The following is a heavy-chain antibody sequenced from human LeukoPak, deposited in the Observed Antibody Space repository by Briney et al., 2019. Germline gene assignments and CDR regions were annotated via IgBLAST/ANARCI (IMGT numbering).Heavy chain of an antibody. J-gene: IGHJ6*02. CDR1: GFTVSSNY. D-gene: IGHD4-17*01. V-gene: IGHV3-53*01. CDR3: ASLSTVTPSLDGMDV. CDR2: IYSGGST. Sequence: GGSLRLSCAASGFTVSSNYMSWVRQAPGKGLEWGSVIYSGGSTYYADSVKGRFTISRDNSKNTLYLQMNSLRAEDTAVYYCASLSTVTPSLDGMDVWGQGTTVTVSS.